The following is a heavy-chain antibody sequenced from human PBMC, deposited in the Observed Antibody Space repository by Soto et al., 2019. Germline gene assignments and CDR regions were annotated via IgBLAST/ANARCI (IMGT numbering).Heavy chain of an antibody. D-gene: IGHD2-8*02. Sequence: RRVSCAASGFPCGSYDMTWVRQAPGKGLEWVSTILVDGRTFYVDSVKGRFTISRDNSRNTVYLQMNSLTAGDTALYYCAKATATGGGAFDFCGQGTMVTVSS. J-gene: IGHJ3*01. CDR3: AKATATGGGAFDF. V-gene: IGHV3-23*01. CDR1: GFPCGSYD. CDR2: ILVDGRT.